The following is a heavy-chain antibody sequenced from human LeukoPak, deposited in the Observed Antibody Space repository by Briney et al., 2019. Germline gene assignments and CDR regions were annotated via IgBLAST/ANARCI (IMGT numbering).Heavy chain of an antibody. V-gene: IGHV3-7*01. D-gene: IGHD3-10*01. J-gene: IGHJ4*02. CDR1: GFTFSSYW. Sequence: PGGSLRLSCAASGFTFSSYWMSWVRQAPGKGLEWVANIKQDGSEKYYVDSVKGRFTISRDNAKNSLYLQMNSLRAEDTAVYYCAREGLLWFGELKGSFDYWGQGTLVTVSS. CDR3: AREGLLWFGELKGSFDY. CDR2: IKQDGSEK.